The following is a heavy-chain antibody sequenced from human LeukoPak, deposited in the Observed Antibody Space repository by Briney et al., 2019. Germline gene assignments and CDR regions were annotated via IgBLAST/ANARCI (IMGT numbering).Heavy chain of an antibody. J-gene: IGHJ6*03. Sequence: GASVKVSCKASGYTFTSYYMHWVRQAPGQGLEWMGIINPSGGSTSYAQKFQGRVTMTRDMSTSTVYMELSSLRSEDTAVYYCARVSLPNYYEDYYMDVWGKGTTVTISS. D-gene: IGHD3-22*01. V-gene: IGHV1-46*01. CDR1: GYTFTSYY. CDR3: ARVSLPNYYEDYYMDV. CDR2: INPSGGST.